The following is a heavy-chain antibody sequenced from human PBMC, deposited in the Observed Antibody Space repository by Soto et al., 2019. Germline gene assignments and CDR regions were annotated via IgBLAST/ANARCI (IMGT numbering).Heavy chain of an antibody. J-gene: IGHJ3*02. CDR3: ARDLVATTPQGDAFDI. V-gene: IGHV3-21*01. Sequence: GGSLRLSCAASGFTFSDYSMTWVRQAPWKGLEWVSSISSSSKYIYYSDSLKGRFTISRDNAKNSFFLQMNSLRAEDTAVYYCARDLVATTPQGDAFDIWGQGTMVTVSS. D-gene: IGHD5-12*01. CDR2: ISSSSKYI. CDR1: GFTFSDYS.